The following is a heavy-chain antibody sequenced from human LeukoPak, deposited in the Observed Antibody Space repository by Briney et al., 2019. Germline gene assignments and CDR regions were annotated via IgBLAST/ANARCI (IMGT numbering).Heavy chain of an antibody. J-gene: IGHJ5*02. V-gene: IGHV3-74*01. D-gene: IGHD3-10*01. Sequence: GGSLRLSCAVSGATFSTFWMHWVRQVPGKGPAWVSRTNPDGSRVDYADSVKGRFTISRDNARDTLYLQMNSLRVEDTAMYYCAFDFGGFSDTWGQGTLVTVSS. CDR3: AFDFGGFSDT. CDR2: TNPDGSRV. CDR1: GATFSTFW.